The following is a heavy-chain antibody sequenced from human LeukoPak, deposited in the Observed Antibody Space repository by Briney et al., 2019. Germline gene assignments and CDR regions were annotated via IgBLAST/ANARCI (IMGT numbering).Heavy chain of an antibody. D-gene: IGHD5-12*01. Sequence: ASVKVSCKASGYTFTSYAMHWVRQAPGQRLEWMGWINAGNGNTKYSQKFQGRVTITRDTSASTAYMELSSLRSEDTAVYYCAREYSGHDKVDYWGQGTLVTVSS. CDR3: AREYSGHDKVDY. CDR1: GYTFTSYA. J-gene: IGHJ4*02. CDR2: INAGNGNT. V-gene: IGHV1-3*01.